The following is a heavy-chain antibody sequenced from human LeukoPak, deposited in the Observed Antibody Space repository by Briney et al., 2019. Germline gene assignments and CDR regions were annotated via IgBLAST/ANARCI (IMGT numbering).Heavy chain of an antibody. V-gene: IGHV3-7*01. Sequence: GGSLRLSCAASGFTFSSYWMSWVRQAPGKGLEWVGNIKQDGSDKNYMDSVKGRFTISRDNTKNSVYLQMSSLRAEDTAVYYCAKDPHYCSSTSCWGQGTLVTVSS. J-gene: IGHJ4*02. CDR3: AKDPHYCSSTSC. D-gene: IGHD2-2*01. CDR1: GFTFSSYW. CDR2: IKQDGSDK.